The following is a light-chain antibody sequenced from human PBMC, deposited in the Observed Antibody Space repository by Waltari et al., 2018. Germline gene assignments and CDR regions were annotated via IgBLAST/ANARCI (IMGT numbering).Light chain of an antibody. CDR2: GTS. Sequence: EIVLTPSPGTLSLSPGDRATLSCRASQSTSTSSLAWYQQKPGQPPRLLIYGTSTRATAIPDRFSGSGSGTDFTLAISRLEPEDFAVYYCQHYGSSPPLYTFGQGTKLEIK. CDR3: QHYGSSPPLYT. CDR1: QSTSTSS. V-gene: IGKV3-20*01. J-gene: IGKJ2*01.